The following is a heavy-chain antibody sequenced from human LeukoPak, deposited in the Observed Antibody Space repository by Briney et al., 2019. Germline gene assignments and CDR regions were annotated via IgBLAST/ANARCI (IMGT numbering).Heavy chain of an antibody. CDR1: GFSFSSYE. Sequence: GGSLRLSCAASGFSFSSYEMNWVRQAPGKGLEWVSYITSSGSTIYFGDSVKGRFTISRDNAKNSLYLQMNSLRAEDTAVYYCAKGPGACGYFNWFDPWGQGTLVTVSS. J-gene: IGHJ5*02. V-gene: IGHV3-48*03. CDR3: AKGPGACGYFNWFDP. D-gene: IGHD5-12*01. CDR2: ITSSGSTI.